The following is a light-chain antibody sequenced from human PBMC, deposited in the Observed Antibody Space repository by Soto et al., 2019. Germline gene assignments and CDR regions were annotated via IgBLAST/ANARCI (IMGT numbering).Light chain of an antibody. CDR2: QVT. Sequence: QSVLTQPASVSGSPGQSITISCTGTSSDLAIYNYVSWYQQQPGKAPKLMIYQVTNRPSGVSNRLSGSKSGNTASLTISGLQAEDEADYYCSSYTSSNTLVFGTGTKVTVL. CDR1: SSDLAIYNY. V-gene: IGLV2-14*01. J-gene: IGLJ1*01. CDR3: SSYTSSNTLV.